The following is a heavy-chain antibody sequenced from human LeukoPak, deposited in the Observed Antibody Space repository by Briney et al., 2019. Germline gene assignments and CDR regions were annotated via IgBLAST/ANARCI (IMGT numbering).Heavy chain of an antibody. CDR1: GGSISSYY. V-gene: IGHV4-59*01. J-gene: IGHJ4*02. Sequence: PSETLSLTCTVSGGSISSYYWSWIRQPPGKGLEWIGYIYYSGSTDYNPSLKSRVTISVDTSKNQFSLKLSSVTAADTAVYYCARGYNWNYSFGYWGQGTLVTVSS. D-gene: IGHD1-7*01. CDR3: ARGYNWNYSFGY. CDR2: IYYSGST.